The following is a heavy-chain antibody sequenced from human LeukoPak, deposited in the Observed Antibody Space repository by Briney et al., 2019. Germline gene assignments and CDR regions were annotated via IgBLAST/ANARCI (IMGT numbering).Heavy chain of an antibody. V-gene: IGHV3-23*01. J-gene: IGHJ4*02. CDR1: GFTFSSYA. CDR2: ISGSGGST. D-gene: IGHD6-13*01. CDR3: AKDGGSSSWYYFDY. Sequence: GGSLRLSCAASGFTFSSYAMSSVRQAPGKGLEWVSAISGSGGSTYYADSVKGRFTISRDNSKNTLYLQMNSLRAEDTAVYYCAKDGGSSSWYYFDYWGQGTLVTVSS.